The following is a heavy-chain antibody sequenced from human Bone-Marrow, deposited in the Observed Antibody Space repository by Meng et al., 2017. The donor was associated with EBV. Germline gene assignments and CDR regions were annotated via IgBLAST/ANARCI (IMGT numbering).Heavy chain of an antibody. V-gene: IGHV3-23*01. J-gene: IGHJ4*02. CDR2: ISDNGGNT. Sequence: VHPLVLWGGLLLHGGSLRLPCAGSGFTFSSNAMNWVRQAPGKGLEWVSVISDNGGNTYYADSVKGRFTISRDNSKNTLYLQMNSLRAEDTAVYYCAKELYGDYVVDYWGQGTLVTVSS. D-gene: IGHD4-17*01. CDR3: AKELYGDYVVDY. CDR1: GFTFSSNA.